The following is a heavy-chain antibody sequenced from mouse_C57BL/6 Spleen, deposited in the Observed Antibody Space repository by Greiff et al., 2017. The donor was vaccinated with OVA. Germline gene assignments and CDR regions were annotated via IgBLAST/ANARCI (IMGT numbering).Heavy chain of an antibody. CDR1: GYSFTGSY. V-gene: IGHV1-42*01. J-gene: IGHJ1*03. D-gene: IGHD1-1*01. Sequence: EVQLQQSGPELVKPGASVKISCKASGYSFTGSYMNWVKQSPEKSLEWIGEINPNTGGTTYNQKFKAKATLTVDKSSSTAYMQLKSLTSEDSAVYYCARRLITTVVADWYFDVWGTGTTVTVSS. CDR3: ARRLITTVVADWYFDV. CDR2: INPNTGGT.